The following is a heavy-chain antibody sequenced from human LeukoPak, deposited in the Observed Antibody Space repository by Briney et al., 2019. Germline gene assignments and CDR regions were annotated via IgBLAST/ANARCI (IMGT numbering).Heavy chain of an antibody. V-gene: IGHV4-59*01. CDR1: GGSISSYY. J-gene: IGHJ6*03. CDR2: VDHTGST. D-gene: IGHD1-1*01. Sequence: PSETLSLTCTVSGGSISSYYWTWIRQPPGKGLEWIGYVDHTGSTNFNPSLNGRVSISRDTSKTLFSLRLRSVTAADTAVYFCARGRVSSSTWYSTYYYYFYMDVWGKGTTVTVSS. CDR3: ARGRVSSSTWYSTYYYYFYMDV.